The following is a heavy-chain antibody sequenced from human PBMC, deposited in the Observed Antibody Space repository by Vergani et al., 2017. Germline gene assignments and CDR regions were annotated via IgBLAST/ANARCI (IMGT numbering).Heavy chain of an antibody. J-gene: IGHJ5*02. V-gene: IGHV4-30-4*08. CDR2: IYYSGST. CDR3: ARRDRGYFDCLGWFDP. Sequence: QVQLQESGPGLVKPSQTLSLTCTVSGSSISSGDYYWSWIRQPPGKGLEWIGYIYYSGSTYYNPSLKSRVTISVDTSKNQFSLKLSSVTAADTAVYYCARRDRGYFDCLGWFDPWGQGTLVTVSS. CDR1: GSSISSGDYY. D-gene: IGHD3-9*01.